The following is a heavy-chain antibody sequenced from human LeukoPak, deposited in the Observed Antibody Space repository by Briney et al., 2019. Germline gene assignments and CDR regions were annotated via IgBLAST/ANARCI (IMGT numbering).Heavy chain of an antibody. V-gene: IGHV3-7*01. CDR2: MRQDGSEK. CDR3: AREGDAFDI. CDR1: GFIFSSYI. J-gene: IGHJ3*02. Sequence: PGGSLRLSCAASGFIFSSYIMSWVRQAPGKGLEWVANMRQDGSEKFYVDSVKGRFTVSRDNTKNSQYLQMNSLRAEDTAVYYCAREGDAFDIWGQGTLVTVSS.